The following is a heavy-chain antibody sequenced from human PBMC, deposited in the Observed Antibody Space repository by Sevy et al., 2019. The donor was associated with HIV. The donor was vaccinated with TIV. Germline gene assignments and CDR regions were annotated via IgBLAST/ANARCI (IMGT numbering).Heavy chain of an antibody. CDR1: GFTFSTST. CDR3: VRDGWNY. D-gene: IGHD2-15*01. Sequence: GGSLRLSCAASGFTFSTSTMNWVRQAPGKGLEWVSLMTSSGSYILYAHSVKGRFTISRDNAKNSVFLQMNSLGVEDTAVYYCVRDGWNYWGQGTLVTVSS. V-gene: IGHV3-21*01. J-gene: IGHJ4*02. CDR2: MTSSGSYI.